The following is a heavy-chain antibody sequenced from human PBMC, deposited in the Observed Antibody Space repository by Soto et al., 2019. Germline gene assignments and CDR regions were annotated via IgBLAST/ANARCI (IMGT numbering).Heavy chain of an antibody. Sequence: QVQLQESGPGLVKPSETLSLTCTVTGGSISSHYWTWIRQPPGKGLEWIGYIYDSGSTNYNPSLKRRVTTALDTSKNQFSQKLSSVTAADTAVYYCAKEGESVAGTLGAVDYWGQGTLVTVSS. D-gene: IGHD6-19*01. CDR1: GGSISSHY. V-gene: IGHV4-59*11. CDR2: IYDSGST. J-gene: IGHJ4*02. CDR3: AKEGESVAGTLGAVDY.